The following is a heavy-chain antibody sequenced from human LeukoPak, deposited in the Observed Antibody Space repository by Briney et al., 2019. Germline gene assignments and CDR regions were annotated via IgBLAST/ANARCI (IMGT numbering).Heavy chain of an antibody. D-gene: IGHD1-14*01. CDR2: INHSGST. J-gene: IGHJ5*02. V-gene: IGHV4-34*01. CDR3: ARVTSRLGWFDP. Sequence: PSETLSLTCAVYGGSFSGYYWSWIRQPPGKGLEWIGEINHSGSTNYNPSLKTRVTMSVDTSKNQFSLKLSSVTAADTAVYYCARVTSRLGWFDPWGQGTLVTVSS. CDR1: GGSFSGYY.